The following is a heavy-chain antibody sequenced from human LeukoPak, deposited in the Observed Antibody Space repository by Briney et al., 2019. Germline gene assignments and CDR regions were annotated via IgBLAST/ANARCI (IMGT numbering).Heavy chain of an antibody. CDR3: ARDSIAANFDY. Sequence: QPGGSLRLSCAASGFTFSSYWMSWVRPAPGKGLEWVANIKQDGSEKYYVDSVKGRFTVSRDNAKNSLYLQMSSLRAEDTAVYYCARDSIAANFDYWGQGTPVTVSS. V-gene: IGHV3-7*03. CDR2: IKQDGSEK. CDR1: GFTFSSYW. D-gene: IGHD6-13*01. J-gene: IGHJ4*02.